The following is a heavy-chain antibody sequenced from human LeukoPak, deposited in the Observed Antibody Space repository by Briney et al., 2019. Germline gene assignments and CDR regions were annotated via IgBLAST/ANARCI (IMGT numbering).Heavy chain of an antibody. CDR3: ASGEGLVTVLHDAFDI. CDR1: GGSISSYY. J-gene: IGHJ3*02. CDR2: IYYSGST. V-gene: IGHV4-59*12. D-gene: IGHD3-10*01. Sequence: SETLSLTYTVSGGSISSYYWSWIRLPPGKGLEWSGFIYYSGSTYYNPSLKSRVTISVDTSKNQFSLKLSSVTAADTAVYYCASGEGLVTVLHDAFDIWGQGTMVTVSS.